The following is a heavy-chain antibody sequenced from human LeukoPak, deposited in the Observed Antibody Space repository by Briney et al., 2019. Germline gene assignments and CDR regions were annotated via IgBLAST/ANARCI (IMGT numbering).Heavy chain of an antibody. D-gene: IGHD3-22*01. CDR1: GFTFSSYA. CDR2: ISYDGSNE. CDR3: ARDVVGSRGYYLGDY. J-gene: IGHJ4*02. Sequence: PGGSLRLSCAASGFTFSSYAMHWVRQAPGKGLEWVAVISYDGSNEYYADSVKGRFTMSRDNSKNTLYLQMNSLRAEDTAVYYCARDVVGSRGYYLGDYWGQGTLVTVSS. V-gene: IGHV3-30*04.